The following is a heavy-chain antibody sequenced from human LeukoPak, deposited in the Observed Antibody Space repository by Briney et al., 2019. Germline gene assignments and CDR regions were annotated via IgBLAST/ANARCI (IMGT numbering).Heavy chain of an antibody. V-gene: IGHV3-23*01. CDR3: AKDRSDNSTWYVGSH. J-gene: IGHJ4*02. CDR2: ISGSAYST. D-gene: IGHD2/OR15-2a*01. Sequence: GGSLRLSCAASGFTFNSYAMSWVRQAPGKGLEWVSSISGSAYSTNYADSVKGRFTISRDNSKNTLYLQMNSLRVEDTAVYYCAKDRSDNSTWYVGSHWGQGTLVTVSS. CDR1: GFTFNSYA.